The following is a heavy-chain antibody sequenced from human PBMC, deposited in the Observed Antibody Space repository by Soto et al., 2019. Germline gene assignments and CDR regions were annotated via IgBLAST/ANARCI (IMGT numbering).Heavy chain of an antibody. D-gene: IGHD1-26*01. J-gene: IGHJ6*02. V-gene: IGHV4-34*01. Sequence: SETLSLTCAVYGGSFSGYYWSWIRQPPGKGLEWIGEINHSGSTNYNPSLKSRVTISVDTSKNQFSLKLSSVTAADTAVYYCARAVGAPTRGYYYYYGMDVWGQGTTVTVSS. CDR1: GGSFSGYY. CDR3: ARAVGAPTRGYYYYYGMDV. CDR2: INHSGST.